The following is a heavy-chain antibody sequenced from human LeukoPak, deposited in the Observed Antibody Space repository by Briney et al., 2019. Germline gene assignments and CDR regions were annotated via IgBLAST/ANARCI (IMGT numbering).Heavy chain of an antibody. CDR3: ARQNDYAFDI. CDR1: GFTVSSNY. V-gene: IGHV3-53*01. CDR2: IYSGGTT. D-gene: IGHD3-3*01. J-gene: IGHJ3*02. Sequence: GGSLRLSCAASGFTVSSNYMSWVRQAPGKGLEWVSDIYSGGTTYYADSVKGRFTISRDNSKNTLYLQMNSLRAEDTAVCSCARQNDYAFDIWGQGTMVTVSS.